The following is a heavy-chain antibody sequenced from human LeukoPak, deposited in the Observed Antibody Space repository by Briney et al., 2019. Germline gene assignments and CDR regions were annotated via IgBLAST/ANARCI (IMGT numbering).Heavy chain of an antibody. V-gene: IGHV3-21*04. CDR2: ISSSSSYI. D-gene: IGHD5-12*01. J-gene: IGHJ4*02. CDR1: GFTFSSYE. CDR3: AKRGYSGYDTGGPYYFDY. Sequence: PGGSLRLSCAASGFTFSSYEMNWVRQAPGKGLEWVSSISSSSSYIYYADSVKGRFTISRDNSKNTLYLQMNSLRGEDTAVYYCAKRGYSGYDTGGPYYFDYWGQGTLVTVPS.